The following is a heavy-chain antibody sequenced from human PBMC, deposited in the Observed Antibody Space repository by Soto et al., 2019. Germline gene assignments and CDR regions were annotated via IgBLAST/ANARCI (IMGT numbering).Heavy chain of an antibody. V-gene: IGHV3-7*01. J-gene: IGHJ4*02. Sequence: GGSLRLSCAASGFTFSSYWMNWVRQAPGKGLEWVANIKEEGSERNYVDSVKGRFTISRDNAKNSLYLQMNSLRAEDTALYYCASVSGTGFDSWGQGTLVTVSS. CDR1: GFTFSSYW. D-gene: IGHD3-16*01. CDR2: IKEEGSER. CDR3: ASVSGTGFDS.